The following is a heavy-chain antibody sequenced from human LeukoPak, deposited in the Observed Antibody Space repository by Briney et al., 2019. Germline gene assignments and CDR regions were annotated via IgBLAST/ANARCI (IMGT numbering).Heavy chain of an antibody. Sequence: PGRSLRLSCAASGFTFSSYGMHWVRQAPGKGLEWVAVISYDGSNKYYADSVKGRFTISRDNSKNTLYLQMNSLRAEDTAVYYCAKGPSTGLNYYYYYGMDVWGQGTTVTVSS. J-gene: IGHJ6*02. CDR3: AKGPSTGLNYYYYYGMDV. CDR2: ISYDGSNK. D-gene: IGHD2-8*01. V-gene: IGHV3-30*18. CDR1: GFTFSSYG.